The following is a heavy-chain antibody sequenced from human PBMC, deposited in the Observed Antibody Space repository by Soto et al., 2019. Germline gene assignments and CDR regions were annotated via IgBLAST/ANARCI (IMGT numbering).Heavy chain of an antibody. D-gene: IGHD1-1*01. Sequence: QVQLQESGPGLVKPSETLSLTCSVSGGSLSSFYWSWIRQPPGKGLEWIGYVYFSGSTNYNPSLKSRVTISVDTSKNQFSLKMRSMTAADTAVYYCAREVQTVHDWFHPWGQGILVTVSS. CDR3: AREVQTVHDWFHP. J-gene: IGHJ5*02. CDR2: VYFSGST. CDR1: GGSLSSFY. V-gene: IGHV4-59*01.